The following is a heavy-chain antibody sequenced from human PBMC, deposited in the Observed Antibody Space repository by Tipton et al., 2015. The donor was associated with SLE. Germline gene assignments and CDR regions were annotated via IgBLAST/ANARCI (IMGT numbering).Heavy chain of an antibody. CDR3: AKDMTRGGPGAFDY. J-gene: IGHJ4*02. D-gene: IGHD3-16*01. V-gene: IGHV3-23*01. Sequence: GSLRLSCAASGLTFSNYAMSWVRQAPGKGLKWVSSISGSGGGTYYADSVKGRFTISRDNFENTLYLQMHNLRAEDTAIYYCAKDMTRGGPGAFDYWGQGTLVTVSS. CDR1: GLTFSNYA. CDR2: ISGSGGGT.